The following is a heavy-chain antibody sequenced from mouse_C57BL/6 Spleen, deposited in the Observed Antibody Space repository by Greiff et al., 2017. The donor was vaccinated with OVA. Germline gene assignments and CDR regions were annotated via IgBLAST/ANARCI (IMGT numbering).Heavy chain of an antibody. D-gene: IGHD1-1*01. Sequence: VKLMESGAELVRPGASVTLSCKASGYTFTDYEMHWVQQTPVHGLEWIGAIDPETGGTAYNQKFKGKAILTADKSSSTAYMELRSLTSEDSAVYHCTRSYYGSSHFDYWGQGTTLTVSS. CDR2: IDPETGGT. CDR3: TRSYYGSSHFDY. J-gene: IGHJ2*01. V-gene: IGHV1-15*01. CDR1: GYTFTDYE.